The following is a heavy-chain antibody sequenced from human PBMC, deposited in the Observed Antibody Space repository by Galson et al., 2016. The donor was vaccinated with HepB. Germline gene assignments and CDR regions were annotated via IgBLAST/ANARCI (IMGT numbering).Heavy chain of an antibody. CDR1: GDSITSGHYY. CDR2: IYYSGST. V-gene: IGHV4-31*03. D-gene: IGHD1-1*01. Sequence: TLSLTCTVSGDSITSGHYYWSWIRQHPGKGLEWIGYIYYSGSTYYSPSLKSRVTTSLDTSKNQLSLKMSSVTAPDTAVYYCARDFRSPWNDGPYDAFDIWGQGTMVTVSS. CDR3: ARDFRSPWNDGPYDAFDI. J-gene: IGHJ3*02.